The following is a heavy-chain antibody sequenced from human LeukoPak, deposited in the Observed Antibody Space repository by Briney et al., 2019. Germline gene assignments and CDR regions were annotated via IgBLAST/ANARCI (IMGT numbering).Heavy chain of an antibody. Sequence: GGSLRLSCAASGFTFSSYWMSWVRQAPGKGLEWVAKIKQDGGDKYYVDSAKGRFTISRDNAKNSLYLRMNSLRAEDTAVYYCARGAPLAAAGSYYYYYMDVWGKGTTVTVSS. CDR2: IKQDGGDK. J-gene: IGHJ6*03. D-gene: IGHD6-13*01. CDR3: ARGAPLAAAGSYYYYYMDV. V-gene: IGHV3-7*04. CDR1: GFTFSSYW.